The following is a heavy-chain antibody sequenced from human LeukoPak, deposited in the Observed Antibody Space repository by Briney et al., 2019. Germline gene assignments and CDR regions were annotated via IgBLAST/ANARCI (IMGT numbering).Heavy chain of an antibody. J-gene: IGHJ4*02. V-gene: IGHV3-23*01. CDR3: ARVIRAAPGKGYFDY. D-gene: IGHD6-13*01. CDR2: ISGSGGST. CDR1: GFIFSTYA. Sequence: GGSLRLSCATSGFIFSTYALSWVRQAPGKGLEWASSISGSGGSTYHADSVKGRFTISRDSSKNTLYLQMNSLRAKDTAIYYCARVIRAAPGKGYFDYWGQGTLVSVSS.